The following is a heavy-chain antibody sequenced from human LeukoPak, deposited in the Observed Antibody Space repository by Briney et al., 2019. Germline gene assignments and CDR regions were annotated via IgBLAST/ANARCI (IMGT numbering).Heavy chain of an antibody. V-gene: IGHV4-34*01. D-gene: IGHD3-10*01. CDR2: INHSGST. CDR3: ASKKIGFRRWFDP. CDR1: GGSFSGYY. J-gene: IGHJ5*02. Sequence: SETLSPTCAVYGGSFSGYYWSWIRQPPGKGLEWIGEINHSGSTNYNPSLKSRATISVDTSKNQFSLKLSSVTAADTAVYYCASKKIGFRRWFDPWGQGTLVTVSS.